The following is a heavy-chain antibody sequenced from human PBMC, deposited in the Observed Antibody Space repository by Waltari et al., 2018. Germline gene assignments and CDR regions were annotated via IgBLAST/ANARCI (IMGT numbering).Heavy chain of an antibody. D-gene: IGHD5-18*01. CDR1: GSHFSSYW. CDR3: ARGFTARV. J-gene: IGHJ4*02. Sequence: EVQLVESGGGLVQPGGSLRLSCAASGSHFSSYWMSWVRQAPGKGLEWVANIKPDGSEKYCVDSMKGRFTISRDNAKNSLYLHLNSLRAEDTAVYYCARGFTARVWGQGTLVTVSS. V-gene: IGHV3-7*01. CDR2: IKPDGSEK.